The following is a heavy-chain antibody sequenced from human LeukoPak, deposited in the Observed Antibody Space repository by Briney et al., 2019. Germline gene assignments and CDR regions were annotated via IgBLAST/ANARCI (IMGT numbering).Heavy chain of an antibody. CDR2: ISGSGGST. J-gene: IGHJ4*02. Sequence: ETLSLTCTVSGGSISSGGYYWSWVRQAPGKGLEWVSAISGSGGSTYYADSVKGRFTISRDNSKNTLYLQMNSLRAEDTAVYYCPTLYGWGQGTLVTVSS. CDR1: GGSISSGGYY. D-gene: IGHD3-16*01. V-gene: IGHV3-23*01. CDR3: PTLYG.